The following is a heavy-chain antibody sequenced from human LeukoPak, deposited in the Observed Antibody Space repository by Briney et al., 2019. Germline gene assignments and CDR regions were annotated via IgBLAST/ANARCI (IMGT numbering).Heavy chain of an antibody. V-gene: IGHV4-59*01. CDR2: IYYSGST. Sequence: PSETLSLTCTVSGGSISSYYWSWIRQPPGKGLEWTGYIYYSGSTSYNPSLKSRVTISVDTSKNQFSLKLSSVAAADTAVYYCARGYSGSYGRFDYWGQGTLVTVSS. D-gene: IGHD1-26*01. CDR1: GGSISSYY. CDR3: ARGYSGSYGRFDY. J-gene: IGHJ4*02.